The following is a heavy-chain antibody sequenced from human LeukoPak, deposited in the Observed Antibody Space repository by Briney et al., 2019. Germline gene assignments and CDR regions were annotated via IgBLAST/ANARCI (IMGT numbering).Heavy chain of an antibody. Sequence: PSETLSLTCTVSGGSISSNSYYWAWVRQPPGKRLEWIGFIYYNGNTNSNPSLKSRVTISVDTSKNQFSLKLSSVTAADTALYYCVRGNYDDRGYSNAFDIWGQGAMVVVSS. CDR3: VRGNYDDRGYSNAFDI. D-gene: IGHD2-15*01. CDR2: IYYNGNT. J-gene: IGHJ3*02. V-gene: IGHV4-61*05. CDR1: GGSISSNSYY.